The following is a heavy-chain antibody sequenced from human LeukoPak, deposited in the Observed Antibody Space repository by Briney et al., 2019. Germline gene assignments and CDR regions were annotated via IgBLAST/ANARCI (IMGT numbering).Heavy chain of an antibody. V-gene: IGHV1-2*02. D-gene: IGHD1-1*01. CDR3: ARGLIPGTSWFDP. CDR1: GYTFTGYY. Sequence: GASVKVSCKASGYTFTGYYMHWVRQAPGQGLEWMGWINPNSGGTNYAQKFQGRVTMTRDTSISTAYMELSRLRSDDTAVYYCARGLIPGTSWFDPWGQGTLVTVSS. CDR2: INPNSGGT. J-gene: IGHJ5*02.